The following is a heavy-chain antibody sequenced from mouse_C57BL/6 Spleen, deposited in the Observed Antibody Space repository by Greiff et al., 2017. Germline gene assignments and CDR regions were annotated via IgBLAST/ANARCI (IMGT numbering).Heavy chain of an antibody. Sequence: VKLMESGPGLVQPSQSLSITCTVSGFSLTSYGVHWVRQSPGKGLEWLGVIWSGGSTDYNAAFISRLSISKDNSKSQVFFKMNSLQADDTAIYYCATPTGTRRYFDVWGTGTTVTVSS. CDR1: GFSLTSYG. J-gene: IGHJ1*03. V-gene: IGHV2-2*01. CDR2: IWSGGST. D-gene: IGHD4-1*02. CDR3: ATPTGTRRYFDV.